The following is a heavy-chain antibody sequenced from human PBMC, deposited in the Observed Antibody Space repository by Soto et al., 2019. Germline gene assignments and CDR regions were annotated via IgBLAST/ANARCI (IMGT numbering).Heavy chain of an antibody. CDR3: ARDPAGGVGHFDY. J-gene: IGHJ4*02. V-gene: IGHV1-3*01. Sequence: ASVKVSCKASGYTFTSYAMHWVRQAPGQRLEWMGWINAGNGNTKYSQKFQGRVTITRDTSASTAYMELSSLRSEDTAVYYCARDPAGGVGHFDYWGQGTLVTVSS. CDR2: INAGNGNT. D-gene: IGHD3-16*01. CDR1: GYTFTSYA.